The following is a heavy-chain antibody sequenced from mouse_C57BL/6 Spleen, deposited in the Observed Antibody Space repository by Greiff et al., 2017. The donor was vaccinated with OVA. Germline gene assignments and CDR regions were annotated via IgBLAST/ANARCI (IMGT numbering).Heavy chain of an antibody. V-gene: IGHV14-4*01. Sequence: VQLQQSGAELVRPGASVKLSCTASGFNIKDDYMHWVKQRPEQGLEWIGWIDPENGDTEYASKFQGKATITADTSSNTAYLQLSSLTSEDTAVDYCTTDCYGSSCEGGFDYWGQGTTLTVSS. CDR3: TTDCYGSSCEGGFDY. CDR1: GFNIKDDY. CDR2: IDPENGDT. D-gene: IGHD1-1*01. J-gene: IGHJ2*01.